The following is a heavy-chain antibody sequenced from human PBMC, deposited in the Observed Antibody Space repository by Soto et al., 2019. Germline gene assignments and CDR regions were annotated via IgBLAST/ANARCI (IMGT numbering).Heavy chain of an antibody. CDR2: IIPIFSSR. CDR1: RDTFNKYA. D-gene: IGHD3-16*01. Sequence: QVQLVQSGAEVKKPGSSVKVSCKTSRDTFNKYAFNWVRQAPGQGLEWMGWIIPIFSSRNYAEKFQGRVTITADDSTSTAYMGLRSLSFEDTAVYYCARGETYLGVWGQGTTVSVSS. J-gene: IGHJ6*02. CDR3: ARGETYLGV. V-gene: IGHV1-69*01.